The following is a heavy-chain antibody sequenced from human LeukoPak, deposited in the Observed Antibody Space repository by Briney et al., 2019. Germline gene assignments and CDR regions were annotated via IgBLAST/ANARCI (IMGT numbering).Heavy chain of an antibody. V-gene: IGHV5-51*01. J-gene: IGHJ5*01. CDR1: GDSLSSYW. D-gene: IGHD2-2*01. CDR3: ARGDVVVVPAGIGYNWFDS. CDR2: IYPGDSDT. Sequence: GESLKISCKGSGDSLSSYWISWVRQMPGKGLEWMGIIYPGDSDTRYSPSFQGQVTISSDKSISTAYLQWSSLKASDTAMYYCARGDVVVVPAGIGYNWFDSWGQGTLVTVSS.